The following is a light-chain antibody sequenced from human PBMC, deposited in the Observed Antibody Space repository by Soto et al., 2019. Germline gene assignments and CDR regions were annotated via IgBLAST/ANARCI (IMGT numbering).Light chain of an antibody. CDR3: ETWGTNTWV. Sequence: QSALTQPRSVSGSPGQSVTISCTGTSSDVGGYNYVSWYQQHPGKAPKLMIYDVSKRPSGVPDRFSGSKSGNTASLTISGLQAEDEADYYCETWGTNTWVFGGGTQLTVL. V-gene: IGLV2-11*01. J-gene: IGLJ3*02. CDR2: DVS. CDR1: SSDVGGYNY.